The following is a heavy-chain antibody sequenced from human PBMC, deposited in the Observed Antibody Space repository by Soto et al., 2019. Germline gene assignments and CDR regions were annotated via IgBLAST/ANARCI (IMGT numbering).Heavy chain of an antibody. V-gene: IGHV4-30-4*01. CDR3: ASDHIAVAGFDFDY. D-gene: IGHD6-19*01. CDR1: GGSISSGDYY. Sequence: QVQLQESGPGLVKPSQTLSLTCTVSGGSISSGDYYWSWIRQPPGKGLEWIGYIYYSGSTYYNPSLNIRVTIPVDTSKNQFSLKLSSVTAADTAVYYCASDHIAVAGFDFDYWGQGTLVTVSS. CDR2: IYYSGST. J-gene: IGHJ4*02.